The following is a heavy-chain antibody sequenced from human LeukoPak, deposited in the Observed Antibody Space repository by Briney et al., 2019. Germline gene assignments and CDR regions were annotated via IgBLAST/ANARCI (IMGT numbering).Heavy chain of an antibody. CDR2: IYDSGST. V-gene: IGHV4-31*03. J-gene: IGHJ2*01. CDR1: GGSISSGGYY. CDR3: ASYGSGWYFDL. D-gene: IGHD3-10*01. Sequence: ASETLSLTCTVSGGSISSGGYYWSWIRQHPGKGLVWIGYIYDSGSTHYKPSLRSRVTISGDTSKNQFSLKLSSVSDADTAVYYCASYGSGWYFDLWGRGTLVTVSS.